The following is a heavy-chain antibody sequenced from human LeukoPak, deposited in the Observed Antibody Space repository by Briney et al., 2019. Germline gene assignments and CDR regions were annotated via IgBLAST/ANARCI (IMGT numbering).Heavy chain of an antibody. D-gene: IGHD6-25*01. J-gene: IGHJ4*02. CDR2: IYPGDSDT. Sequence: GGAPLISSYAAGCCFINYWIRWVRRLARKGGDWMGIIYPGDSDTRYIPSSQGQVTISADKSISTAYLQWSGLKASDTAIYYCAVPQTGGSGSPFDYWGQGTPVSVSS. CDR3: AVPQTGGSGSPFDY. V-gene: IGHV5-51*01. CDR1: GCCFINYW.